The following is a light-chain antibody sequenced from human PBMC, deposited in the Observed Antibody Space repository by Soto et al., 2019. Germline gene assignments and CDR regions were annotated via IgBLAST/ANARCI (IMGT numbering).Light chain of an antibody. CDR3: GAFVGSATVV. V-gene: IGLV2-8*01. J-gene: IGLJ1*01. CDR1: SSDVGKYDY. CDR2: EVS. Sequence: QSALTQPPSASGSPGQSVTISCTGTSSDVGKYDYVSWFQHHPGKAPKLIIYEVSKRPSGVPDRFSGSRSGNTASLTVSGLQADDEGDYYCGAFVGSATVVFGSGTKLTVL.